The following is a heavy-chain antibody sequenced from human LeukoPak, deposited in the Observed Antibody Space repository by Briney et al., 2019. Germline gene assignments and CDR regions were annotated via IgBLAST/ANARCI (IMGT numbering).Heavy chain of an antibody. V-gene: IGHV4-59*11. J-gene: IGHJ3*02. Sequence: KASETLSLTCTISGGSISSHYWSWIRQLPGKGLEWIGEINHSGSTNYNPSLKSRVTISVDTSKNQFSLKLSSVTAADTAVYYCARGVIVVVPEAFDIWGQGTMVTVSS. CDR2: INHSGST. CDR1: GGSISSHY. D-gene: IGHD3-22*01. CDR3: ARGVIVVVPEAFDI.